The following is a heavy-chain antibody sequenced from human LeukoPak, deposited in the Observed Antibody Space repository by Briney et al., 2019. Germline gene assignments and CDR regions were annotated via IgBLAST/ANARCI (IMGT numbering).Heavy chain of an antibody. Sequence: GGSLRLSCAASGFSFNNYAMSWVRQAPGKELEWVSIIIASSGSTFYANSVKGRFTISRDNSKNTLYLQMNSLRVEDTAVYYCVKGGYDYVEVAYFDFWGQGTLVTVSS. J-gene: IGHJ4*02. CDR3: VKGGYDYVEVAYFDF. CDR2: IIASSGST. V-gene: IGHV3-23*01. D-gene: IGHD5-12*01. CDR1: GFSFNNYA.